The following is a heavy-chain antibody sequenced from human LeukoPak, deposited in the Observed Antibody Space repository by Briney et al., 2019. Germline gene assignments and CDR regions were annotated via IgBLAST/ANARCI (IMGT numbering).Heavy chain of an antibody. D-gene: IGHD2-15*01. J-gene: IGHJ4*02. CDR1: GFTFSSYE. V-gene: IGHV3-48*03. CDR3: ARTRLGYCSGGSCFSTLSDY. CDR2: ISSSGSTI. Sequence: PGGSLRLSCAASGFTFSSYEMNWVRQAPGKGLEWVSYISSSGSTIYYADSVKGRFTISRDNAKNSLYLQMNSLRAEDTAVYYCARTRLGYCSGGSCFSTLSDYWGQGTLVTDSS.